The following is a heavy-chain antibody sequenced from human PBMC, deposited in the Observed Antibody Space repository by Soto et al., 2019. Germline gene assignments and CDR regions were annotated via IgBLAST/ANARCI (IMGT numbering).Heavy chain of an antibody. Sequence: PSETLSLTCTVSGGSISSSSYYWGWIRQPPGKGLEWIGSIYYSGSTYYNPSLKSRVTISVDTSKNQFSLKLSSVTAADTAVYYCARDRIVVVPAASYYGMDVWGQGTTVT. D-gene: IGHD2-2*01. J-gene: IGHJ6*02. V-gene: IGHV4-39*02. CDR1: GGSISSSSYY. CDR2: IYYSGST. CDR3: ARDRIVVVPAASYYGMDV.